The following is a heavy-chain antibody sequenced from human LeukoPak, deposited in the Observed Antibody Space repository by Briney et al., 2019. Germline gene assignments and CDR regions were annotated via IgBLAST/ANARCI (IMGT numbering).Heavy chain of an antibody. J-gene: IGHJ4*02. CDR1: GFTFSSYG. CDR2: ISYDGSNK. D-gene: IGHD6-13*01. V-gene: IGHV3-30*18. Sequence: GGSLRLSCAASGFTFSSYGMHWVRQAPGKGLEWVAVISYDGSNKYYADSVKGRFTISRDNSKNTLYLQMNSLRAEDTAVYYCAKGQTSNSWYYFDYWGQGTPVTVSS. CDR3: AKGQTSNSWYYFDY.